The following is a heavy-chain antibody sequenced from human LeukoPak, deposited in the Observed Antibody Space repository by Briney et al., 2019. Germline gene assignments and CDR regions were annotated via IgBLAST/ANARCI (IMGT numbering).Heavy chain of an antibody. Sequence: SQTLSLTCALSGDSFSTNSAAWNWIRQSPSRGLEWLGRTYFRSEWYYDYAVSVKSRITIKPDTSKNQFSLHMHSLTPDDTAVYFCARGHHYYDSSGYYYEGLDYWGQGTPVAVSS. J-gene: IGHJ4*02. V-gene: IGHV6-1*01. D-gene: IGHD3-22*01. CDR3: ARGHHYYDSSGYYYEGLDY. CDR2: TYFRSEWYY. CDR1: GDSFSTNSAA.